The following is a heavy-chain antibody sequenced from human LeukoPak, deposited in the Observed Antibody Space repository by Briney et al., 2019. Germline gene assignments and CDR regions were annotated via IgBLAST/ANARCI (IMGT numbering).Heavy chain of an antibody. D-gene: IGHD4-17*01. Sequence: GGSLRLSCAASGFTFSSYSMNWVRQAPGKGLEWVSSISSSSSYIHYADSVKGRFTISRDNAKNSLYLQMNSLRAEDTAVYYCASGDYPDYWGQGTLVTVSS. CDR3: ASGDYPDY. J-gene: IGHJ4*02. CDR1: GFTFSSYS. V-gene: IGHV3-21*01. CDR2: ISSSSSYI.